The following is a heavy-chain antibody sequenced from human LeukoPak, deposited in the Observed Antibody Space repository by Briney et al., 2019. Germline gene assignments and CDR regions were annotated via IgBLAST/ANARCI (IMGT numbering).Heavy chain of an antibody. Sequence: GGSLRLSCAASGFTFSSYEMNWVRQAPGKGLEWVSYISSSGSTIYYADSVKGRFTISRDNAKNSLYLQMNSPRAEDTAVYYCARDGFIAVAGTGRGDFDYWGQGTLVTVSS. D-gene: IGHD6-19*01. CDR3: ARDGFIAVAGTGRGDFDY. CDR1: GFTFSSYE. V-gene: IGHV3-48*03. J-gene: IGHJ4*02. CDR2: ISSSGSTI.